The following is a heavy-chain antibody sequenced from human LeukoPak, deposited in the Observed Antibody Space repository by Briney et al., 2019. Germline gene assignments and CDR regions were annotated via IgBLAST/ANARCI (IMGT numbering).Heavy chain of an antibody. CDR2: IWYDGSNK. CDR3: ARDVDQLIWFDP. D-gene: IGHD2-8*01. Sequence: GGSLRLSCAASGFTFSSYVMHWVRQAPGKGLEWVAVIWYDGSNKYYADSVKGRFTISRDNSKNTLYLQMNSLRAEDTAVYYCARDVDQLIWFDPWGQGTLVTVSS. J-gene: IGHJ5*02. V-gene: IGHV3-33*01. CDR1: GFTFSSYV.